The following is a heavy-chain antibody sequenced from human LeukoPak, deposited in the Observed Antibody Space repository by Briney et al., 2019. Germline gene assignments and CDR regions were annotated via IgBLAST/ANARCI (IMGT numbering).Heavy chain of an antibody. V-gene: IGHV3-66*01. CDR2: IYSGGST. CDR3: ARDQQQLGWFDP. Sequence: GGSLRLSCSASGFTVSCNYMMWLRQAPGKGREWVSVIYSGGSTYYADSVKGRFTISRDNSKNTLYLQMNSLRAEDTAVYYCARDQQQLGWFDPWGQGTLVTVSS. D-gene: IGHD6-13*01. J-gene: IGHJ5*02. CDR1: GFTVSCNY.